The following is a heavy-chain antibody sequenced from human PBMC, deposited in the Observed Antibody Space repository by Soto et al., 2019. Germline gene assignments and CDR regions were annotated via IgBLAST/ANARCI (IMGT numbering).Heavy chain of an antibody. J-gene: IGHJ3*02. CDR3: ATQDIATRRAFDI. Sequence: ASVKVSCKVSGYTLTELSMHWVRQAPGKGLEWMGGFDPEAGETIYAQKFQGRVTMTEDTSTDTAYMELSSLRSEDTAVYYCATQDIATRRAFDIWGQGTMVTVSS. V-gene: IGHV1-24*01. CDR2: FDPEAGET. D-gene: IGHD2-15*01. CDR1: GYTLTELS.